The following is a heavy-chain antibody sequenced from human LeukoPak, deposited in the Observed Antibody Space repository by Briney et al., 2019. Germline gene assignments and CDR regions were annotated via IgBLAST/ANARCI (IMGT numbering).Heavy chain of an antibody. J-gene: IGHJ4*02. D-gene: IGHD1-26*01. Sequence: GGSLRLCCAASGFVFSTYGMHWVRQAPGKGLEWVAVIWDDGSNQYYVDSVRGRFTISRDNSKNTLYLQMNSLRAEDTAVYYCAGGRGSYGLWDSWGQGTLVTVSS. V-gene: IGHV3-33*01. CDR2: IWDDGSNQ. CDR1: GFVFSTYG. CDR3: AGGRGSYGLWDS.